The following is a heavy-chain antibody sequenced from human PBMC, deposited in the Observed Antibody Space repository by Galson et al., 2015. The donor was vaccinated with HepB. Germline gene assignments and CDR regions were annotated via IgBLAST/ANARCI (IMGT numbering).Heavy chain of an antibody. V-gene: IGHV3-74*01. J-gene: IGHJ5*02. Sequence: SLRLSCAVSGFNFNTHWMHWVRQVPGRGLMWVARINGDGARTYYADSVAGRFTLSRDKARKTVYLQMNNLRDDDTALYYCTRVAVPGEHWRWYDAWGQGTLVIVSS. CDR2: INGDGART. CDR1: GFNFNTHW. CDR3: TRVAVPGEHWRWYDA. D-gene: IGHD3-10*01.